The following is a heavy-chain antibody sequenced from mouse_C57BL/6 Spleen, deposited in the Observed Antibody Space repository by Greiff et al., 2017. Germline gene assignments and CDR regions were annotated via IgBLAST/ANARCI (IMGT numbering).Heavy chain of an antibody. D-gene: IGHD1-3*01. J-gene: IGHJ1*03. CDR2: IWTGGGT. CDR1: GFSLTSYA. V-gene: IGHV2-9-1*01. CDR3: ARNHGSSFYWYFDV. Sequence: QVQLKQSGPGLVAPSQSLSITCTVSGFSLTSYAISWVRQPPGKGLEWLGVIWTGGGTNYNSALKSRLSISKDNSKSQVFLKMSSLQTDDTARYYCARNHGSSFYWYFDVWGTETTVTVSS.